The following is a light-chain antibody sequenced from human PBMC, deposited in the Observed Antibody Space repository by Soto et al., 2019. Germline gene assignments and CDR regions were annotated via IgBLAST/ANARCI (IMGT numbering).Light chain of an antibody. CDR3: CSYAGSYPL. CDR2: DVS. J-gene: IGLJ2*01. Sequence: QSVLTQPRSVSGSPGQSVTISCTGTSSDVGGYNYVSWYQQHPGKAPKLMIYDVSKRPSWVPDRFSGSKSGNTASLTISGLQAEDEADYYCCSYAGSYPLFGGGTKLTVL. V-gene: IGLV2-11*01. CDR1: SSDVGGYNY.